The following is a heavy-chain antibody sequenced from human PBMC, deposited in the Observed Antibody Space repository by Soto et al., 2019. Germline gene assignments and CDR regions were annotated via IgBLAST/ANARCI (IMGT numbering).Heavy chain of an antibody. D-gene: IGHD1-1*01. CDR3: AKNLGDYNSCSFRWLDP. Sequence: EVQLLESGGGLVQPGGSLRLSCSASGFSFGNYAMTWVRQAPGKGLDWVASISGSGGKTYYADSVKGRFSISRDNSKNTLYLQMNSLRVEDTAVYYCAKNLGDYNSCSFRWLDPWGQGTLVTVSS. CDR2: ISGSGGKT. V-gene: IGHV3-23*01. CDR1: GFSFGNYA. J-gene: IGHJ5*02.